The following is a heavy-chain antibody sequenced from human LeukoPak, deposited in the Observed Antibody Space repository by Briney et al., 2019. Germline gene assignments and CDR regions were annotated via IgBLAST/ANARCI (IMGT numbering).Heavy chain of an antibody. CDR3: AREGYSYGLFDY. Sequence: GGSLRLSCAASGFTFSSYAMHWVRQAPGKGLEYVSAISSNGGSTYYANSVKGRFTISRDNSKNTLYLQMGSLRAEDTAVYYCAREGYSYGLFDYWGQGTLVTVSS. CDR2: ISSNGGST. V-gene: IGHV3-64*01. D-gene: IGHD5-18*01. J-gene: IGHJ4*02. CDR1: GFTFSSYA.